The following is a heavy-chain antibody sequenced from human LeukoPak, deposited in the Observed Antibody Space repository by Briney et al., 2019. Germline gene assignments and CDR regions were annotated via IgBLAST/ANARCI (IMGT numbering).Heavy chain of an antibody. CDR1: GGSISSYY. V-gene: IGHV4-59*01. J-gene: IGHJ4*02. CDR3: ARGDTAMVFDY. CDR2: IFYSGST. Sequence: SETLSLTCTISGGSISSYYWSWIRQPPGKGLEWIGYIFYSGSTNCNPSLKSRVTISVGTSKNQFSLRLSSVTAADTAVYYCARGDTAMVFDYWGQGTLVTVSS. D-gene: IGHD5-18*01.